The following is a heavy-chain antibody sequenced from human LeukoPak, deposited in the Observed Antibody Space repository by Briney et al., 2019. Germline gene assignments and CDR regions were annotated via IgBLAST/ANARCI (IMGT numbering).Heavy chain of an antibody. D-gene: IGHD3-10*01. CDR1: GGSISSYY. CDR2: IYYSGST. CDR3: ARVTTMIRGVTISHYWYFDL. V-gene: IGHV4-59*12. Sequence: SETLSLTCTVSGGSISSYYWSWIRQPPGKGLEWIGYIYYSGSTNYNPSLKSRVTISVDRSKNQFSLKLSSVTAADTAVYYCARVTTMIRGVTISHYWYFDLWGRGTLVTVSS. J-gene: IGHJ2*01.